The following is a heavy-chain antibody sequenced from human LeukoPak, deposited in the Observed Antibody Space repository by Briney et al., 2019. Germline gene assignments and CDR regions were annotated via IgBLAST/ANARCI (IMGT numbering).Heavy chain of an antibody. CDR3: ARGRGHFDY. Sequence: GASVKVSCKGSGYTFTSYYMQWVRQAPGQGLEWVGIINPSGGSTSYAQNFQGRVTMTRDTSTNTVYMELSSLRSEDTAVYYCARGRGHFDYWGQGTLVTVSS. CDR2: INPSGGST. J-gene: IGHJ4*02. CDR1: GYTFTSYY. V-gene: IGHV1-46*01.